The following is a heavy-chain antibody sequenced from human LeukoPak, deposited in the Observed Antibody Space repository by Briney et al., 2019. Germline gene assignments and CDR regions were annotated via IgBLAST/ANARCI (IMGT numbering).Heavy chain of an antibody. V-gene: IGHV4-30-2*01. D-gene: IGHD4-17*01. J-gene: IGHJ5*02. CDR3: ARYTVTLPRWFDP. CDR2: IYHSGST. CDR1: GGSISSGGYS. Sequence: SETLSLTCAVSGGSISSGGYSWRWIRQPPGKGLEWIGYIYHSGSTYYNPSLKSRVTISVDRSKNQFSLKLSSVTAADTAVYYCARYTVTLPRWFDPWGQGTLVTVSS.